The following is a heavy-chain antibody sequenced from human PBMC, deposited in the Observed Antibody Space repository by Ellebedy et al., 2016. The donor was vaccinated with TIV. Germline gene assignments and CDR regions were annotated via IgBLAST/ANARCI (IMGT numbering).Heavy chain of an antibody. CDR3: AQQGAYGYISDY. V-gene: IGHV3-33*03. CDR2: ISSDGSEE. J-gene: IGHJ4*02. D-gene: IGHD5-24*01. CDR1: GFDFFYSG. Sequence: PGGSLTLSCVTSGFDFFYSGMHWVRQAPGKGLEWVTFISSDGSEEYFADAVKGRFSIYRDNSKYTLYLQMTSRRVDDTAVYFCAQQGAYGYISDYWGQGTLVTVSS.